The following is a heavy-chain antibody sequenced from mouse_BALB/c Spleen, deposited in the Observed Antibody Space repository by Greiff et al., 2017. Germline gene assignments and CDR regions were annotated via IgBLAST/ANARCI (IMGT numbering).Heavy chain of an antibody. J-gene: IGHJ4*01. CDR1: GYSFTGYN. V-gene: IGHV1-39*01. CDR3: ARWEVQNSPYAMDY. CDR2: IDPYYGGT. Sequence: VQLKESGPELEKPGASVKISCKASGYSFTGYNMNWVKQSNGKSLEWIGNIDPYYGGTSYNQKFKGKATLTVDKSSSTAYMQLKSLTSEDSAVYYCARWEVQNSPYAMDYWGQGTSVTVSS. D-gene: IGHD2-14*01.